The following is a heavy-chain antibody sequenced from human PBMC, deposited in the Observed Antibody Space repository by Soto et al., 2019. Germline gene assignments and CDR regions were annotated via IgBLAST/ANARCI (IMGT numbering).Heavy chain of an antibody. CDR1: GFTFSSYG. D-gene: IGHD4-17*01. V-gene: IGHV3-30*18. CDR3: AKPLDYDNNFDY. Sequence: PGGSLRLSCAASGFTFSSYGMHWVRQAPGKGLEWVAVISYDGSNKYYADSVKGRFTISRDNSKNTLYLQMNSLRAEDTAVYYCAKPLDYDNNFDYWGQGTLVTVSS. J-gene: IGHJ4*02. CDR2: ISYDGSNK.